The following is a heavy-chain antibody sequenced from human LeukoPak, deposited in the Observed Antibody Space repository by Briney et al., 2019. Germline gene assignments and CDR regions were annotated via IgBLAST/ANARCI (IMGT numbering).Heavy chain of an antibody. J-gene: IGHJ4*02. CDR1: GFTFADYA. CDR3: VRDYRYAGHESVY. Sequence: GGSLRLSCTTSGFTFADYAMSWFRQAPGKGLEWVGFIRSKSNGGTTHYAASVEGRFTISRDDSNSIAYLQMNSLKTEDTAVYYCVRDYRYAGHESVYWGQGTLVTASS. D-gene: IGHD5-12*01. CDR2: IRSKSNGGTT. V-gene: IGHV3-49*03.